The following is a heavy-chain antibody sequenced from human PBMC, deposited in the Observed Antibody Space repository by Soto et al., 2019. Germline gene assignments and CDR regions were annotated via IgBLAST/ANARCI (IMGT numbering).Heavy chain of an antibody. D-gene: IGHD6-19*01. J-gene: IGHJ6*02. Sequence: DSLKVSCKASGYTFTGYYMHWVRQAPGQGLEWMGWINPNSGGTNYAQKFQGWVTMTRDTSISTAYMELSRLRSDDTAVYYCARELAAGTYYYYGMDVSGQGTTVTV. CDR2: INPNSGGT. CDR3: ARELAAGTYYYYGMDV. V-gene: IGHV1-2*04. CDR1: GYTFTGYY.